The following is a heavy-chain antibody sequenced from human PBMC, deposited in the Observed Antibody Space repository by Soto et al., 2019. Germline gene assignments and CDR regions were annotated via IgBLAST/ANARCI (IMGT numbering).Heavy chain of an antibody. CDR3: ARLGHDYSNSGMDV. V-gene: IGHV5-10-1*01. J-gene: IGHJ6*02. D-gene: IGHD4-4*01. Sequence: GESLKISCKGSGYTFTGYWINWVRQMPGKGLEWMGKIDPSDSSTNYSPSYSPSFQGHVTISTDKSITTAYLQWSSLKASDTAIYYCARLGHDYSNSGMDVWGQGTTVTAP. CDR1: GYTFTGYW. CDR2: IDPSDSST.